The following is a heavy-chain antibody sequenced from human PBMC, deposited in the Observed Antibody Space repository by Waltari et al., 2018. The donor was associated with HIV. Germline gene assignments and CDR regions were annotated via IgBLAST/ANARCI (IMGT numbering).Heavy chain of an antibody. D-gene: IGHD5-12*01. V-gene: IGHV1-69*04. Sequence: QVQLVQSGAEVKKPGSSVKVSCKASGGTFSSSAISWVRQAPGQGLEWMGRIIPILGIANYAQKFQGRVTITADKSTSTAYMELSSLRSEDTAVYYCARLSWHGAFDIWGQGTMVTVSS. CDR1: GGTFSSSA. J-gene: IGHJ3*02. CDR3: ARLSWHGAFDI. CDR2: IIPILGIA.